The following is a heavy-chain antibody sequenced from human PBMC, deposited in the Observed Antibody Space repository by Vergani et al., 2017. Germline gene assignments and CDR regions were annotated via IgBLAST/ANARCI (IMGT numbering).Heavy chain of an antibody. CDR3: VRDESSGTHGY. Sequence: QVQLVQSGAEVKKPGASVKVSCKSSGYTFTRYGISWVRQAPGQGLEWMGWGSTYNDNTNYAQRVQGRVTMTTDTSTSTAYMELRSLRSDDTAVYYCVRDESSGTHGYWGQGTLVTVSS. J-gene: IGHJ4*02. D-gene: IGHD1-26*01. V-gene: IGHV1-18*01. CDR2: GSTYNDNT. CDR1: GYTFTRYG.